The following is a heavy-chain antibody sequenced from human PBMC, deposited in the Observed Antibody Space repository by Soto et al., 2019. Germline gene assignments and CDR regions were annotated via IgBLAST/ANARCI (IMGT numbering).Heavy chain of an antibody. J-gene: IGHJ6*02. Sequence: QVPLVQSGAEVKKPGASVKVSCKASGYTFTSYAMHWVRQAPGQRLEWIGWINAGNGNTKYSQKFQGRVTITRDTSASTAYMEPSSRRSEDTAVYYSASGYCSGGSCYSGVSYYYGMDVWGQGNTVTV. CDR3: ASGYCSGGSCYSGVSYYYGMDV. D-gene: IGHD2-15*01. V-gene: IGHV1-3*01. CDR1: GYTFTSYA. CDR2: INAGNGNT.